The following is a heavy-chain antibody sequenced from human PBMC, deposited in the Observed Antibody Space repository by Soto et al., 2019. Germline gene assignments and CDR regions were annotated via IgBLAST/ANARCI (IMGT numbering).Heavy chain of an antibody. CDR2: IYCSGST. CDR3: ASSNIAAAGFYYYGMDV. V-gene: IGHV4-59*01. Sequence: SETLSLTCTGSGGSISSYYWSWIRQPPGKGLEWIGYIYCSGSTNYNPSLKSRVTISVDTSKNQFSLKLSSVTAADTAVYYCASSNIAAAGFYYYGMDVWGRGTTVTVS. D-gene: IGHD6-13*01. J-gene: IGHJ6*02. CDR1: GGSISSYY.